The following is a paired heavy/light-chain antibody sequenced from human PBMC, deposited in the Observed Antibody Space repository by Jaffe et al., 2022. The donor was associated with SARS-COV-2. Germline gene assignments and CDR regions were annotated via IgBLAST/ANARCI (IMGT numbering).Light chain of an antibody. CDR1: QSVLYSSNNKNY. V-gene: IGKV4-1*01. CDR2: WAS. Sequence: DIVMTQSPDSLTVSLGERATINCKSSQSVLYSSNNKNYLAWYQLKPGQPPKLLIYWASTRESGVPDRFSGSGSGTDFTLTISSLQAEDVAVYYCQQYYSAVSLTFGQGTRLEIK. J-gene: IGKJ5*01. CDR3: QQYYSAVSLT.
Heavy chain of an antibody. CDR1: GFSFTGYY. V-gene: IGHV1-46*04. Sequence: QVQLVQSGAEVKKPGASVKVSCKTSGFSFTGYYIHWVRQAPGQGLEWLGVINPGGDVTTSAQELQGRVTMTKDTSTSTVYMELSSLRSEDTAVYYCARGYCSGGSCYLLDYWGQGTLVTVSS. D-gene: IGHD2-15*01. CDR3: ARGYCSGGSCYLLDY. J-gene: IGHJ4*02. CDR2: INPGGDVT.